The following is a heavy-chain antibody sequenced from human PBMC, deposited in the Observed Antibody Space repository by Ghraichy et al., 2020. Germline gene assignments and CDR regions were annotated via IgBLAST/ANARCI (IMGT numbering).Heavy chain of an antibody. Sequence: TLSLTCTVSGGSISSGDYYWSWIRQPPGKGLEWIGYIYYSGSTYYNPSLKSRVTISVDTSKNQFSLKLSSVTAADTAVYYCARVPQSNSGYEVTFDYWGQGTLVTVSS. D-gene: IGHD5-12*01. V-gene: IGHV4-30-4*08. CDR1: GGSISSGDYY. J-gene: IGHJ4*02. CDR3: ARVPQSNSGYEVTFDY. CDR2: IYYSGST.